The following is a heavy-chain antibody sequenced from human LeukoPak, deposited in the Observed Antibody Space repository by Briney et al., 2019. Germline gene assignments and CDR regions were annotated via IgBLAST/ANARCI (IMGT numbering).Heavy chain of an antibody. V-gene: IGHV4-4*02. Sequence: SETLSLTCAISGGSISSGHWWSWVRQSPGKGLEWIGEIYHSGSTDYNPSLKSRVTISVDKSKTQFSLRLTSVTAADTAVYYCARDRVVRGWYFDLWGRGTLVTVSS. CDR2: IYHSGST. D-gene: IGHD3-10*01. CDR3: ARDRVVRGWYFDL. CDR1: GGSISSGHW. J-gene: IGHJ2*01.